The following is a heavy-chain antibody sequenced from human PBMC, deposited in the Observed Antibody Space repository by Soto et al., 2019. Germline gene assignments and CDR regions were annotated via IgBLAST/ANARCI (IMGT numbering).Heavy chain of an antibody. V-gene: IGHV4-34*01. D-gene: IGHD2-2*01. CDR2: INHSGST. Sequence: SETLSHTCAVYGGSFRGYYWSWIRQPPGKGLEWIGEINHSGSTNYNPSVKSRVNISVDTSKNQFSLNLSSVTAADTAVYYCAREGVVVPAAITSFHMDVWGKGTTVTISS. CDR1: GGSFRGYY. CDR3: AREGVVVPAAITSFHMDV. J-gene: IGHJ6*03.